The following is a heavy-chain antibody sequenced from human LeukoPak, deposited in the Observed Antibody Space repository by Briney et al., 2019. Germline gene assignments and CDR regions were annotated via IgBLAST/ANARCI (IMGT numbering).Heavy chain of an antibody. D-gene: IGHD3-22*01. CDR2: IYYSGST. CDR3: ASATYYYDSSGYYYSDY. J-gene: IGHJ4*02. CDR1: GGSISSSSYY. Sequence: PSETLSLTCTVSGGSISSSSYYWAWIRQPPGKGLEWIASIYYSGSTYYNPSLKSRVTISVDTSKNQFSLKLSSVTAADTAVHYCASATYYYDSSGYYYSDYWGQGTLVTVSS. V-gene: IGHV4-39*01.